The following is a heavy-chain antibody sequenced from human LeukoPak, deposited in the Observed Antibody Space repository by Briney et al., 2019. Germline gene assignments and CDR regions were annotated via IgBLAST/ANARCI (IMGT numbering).Heavy chain of an antibody. CDR3: AKDLGRSGYYGLDY. D-gene: IGHD3-3*01. Sequence: PGGSLRLSCAASGFTFSSYAMSWVRQAPGKGLEWVSAISGSGGSTYYADSVKGRFTISRDNSKNTLYLQMNSLRAEDTAVYYCAKDLGRSGYYGLDYWGQGTLVTVSS. CDR2: ISGSGGST. CDR1: GFTFSSYA. J-gene: IGHJ4*02. V-gene: IGHV3-23*01.